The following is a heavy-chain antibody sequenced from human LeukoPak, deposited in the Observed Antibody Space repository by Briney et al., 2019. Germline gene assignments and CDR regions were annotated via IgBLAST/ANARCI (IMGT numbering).Heavy chain of an antibody. CDR1: GYTFTGYY. D-gene: IGHD3-10*01. Sequence: ASVKVSCKAPGYTFTGYYMHWVRQAPGQGLEWMGWINPNSGGTNYAQKFQGRVTMTRDTSISTAYMELSRLRSDDTAVYYCARAVSFGEFSFDYWGQGNLVTVSS. J-gene: IGHJ4*02. CDR2: INPNSGGT. CDR3: ARAVSFGEFSFDY. V-gene: IGHV1-2*02.